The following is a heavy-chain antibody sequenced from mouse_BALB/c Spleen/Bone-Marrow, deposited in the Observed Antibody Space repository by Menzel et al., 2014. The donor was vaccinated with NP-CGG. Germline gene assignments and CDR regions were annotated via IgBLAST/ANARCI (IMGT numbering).Heavy chain of an antibody. CDR2: ISGGGNS. CDR3: ARARGVTTATPYYFDY. Sequence: EVKLVESGGGLVKPGGSLKLSCAASGFSFSSYAVSWVRQTPEKRLEWVASISGGGNSYHSDNMKGRFTISRDNARNILYLQMSSLRPEDTAMYYCARARGVTTATPYYFDYWGQGTALTVSS. D-gene: IGHD1-2*01. J-gene: IGHJ2*01. V-gene: IGHV5-6-5*01. CDR1: GFSFSSYA.